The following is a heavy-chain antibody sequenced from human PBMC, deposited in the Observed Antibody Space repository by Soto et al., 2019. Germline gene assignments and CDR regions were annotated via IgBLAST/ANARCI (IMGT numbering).Heavy chain of an antibody. CDR3: AKDRAGITGPQVFFYYGMDV. J-gene: IGHJ6*02. Sequence: SWVRQAPRQGLEWMGWISGDTGNTFYAQKFKDRVTMTTDTSTSTAYMELRSLRFDDTAVYYCAKDRAGITGPQVFFYYGMDVWGQGTTVSVSS. V-gene: IGHV1-18*01. D-gene: IGHD1-20*01. CDR2: ISGDTGNT.